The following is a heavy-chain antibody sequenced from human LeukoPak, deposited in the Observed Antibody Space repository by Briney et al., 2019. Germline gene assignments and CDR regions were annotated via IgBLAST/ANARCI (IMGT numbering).Heavy chain of an antibody. CDR1: GFTFSSYE. CDR2: ISSSGSTI. J-gene: IGHJ4*02. D-gene: IGHD6-6*01. CDR3: ARIEYSSSSLVDY. Sequence: GGSLRLSCAASGFTFSSYEMNWVRQAPGKGLEWVSYISSSGSTIYYADSVKGRFTISRDNAKNSLYLQMNSLRAEDTAVYYCARIEYSSSSLVDYWGQGTLVTVSS. V-gene: IGHV3-48*03.